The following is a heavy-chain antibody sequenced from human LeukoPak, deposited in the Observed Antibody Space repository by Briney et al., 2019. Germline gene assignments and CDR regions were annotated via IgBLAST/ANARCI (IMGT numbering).Heavy chain of an antibody. CDR1: GFTFDDYG. CDR2: ISGSGGST. J-gene: IGHJ4*02. CDR3: AKAYYDIYYFDY. V-gene: IGHV3-23*01. Sequence: GGSLRLSCAASGFTFDDYGMSWVRQAPGKGLEWVSAISGSGGSTYYADSVKGRFTISRDNSKNTLYLQMNSLRAEDTAVYYCAKAYYDIYYFDYWGQGTLVTVSS. D-gene: IGHD3-9*01.